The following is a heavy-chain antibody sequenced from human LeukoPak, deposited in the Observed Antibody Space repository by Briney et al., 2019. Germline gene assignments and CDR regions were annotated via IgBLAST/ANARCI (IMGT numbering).Heavy chain of an antibody. CDR3: ARGRSSSWSLYYYYGMDV. V-gene: IGHV4-34*01. CDR1: GGSFSGYY. Sequence: SETLFLTCAVYGGSFSGYYWGWIPQPPAKGLERIGQIHHSGSPNYDPSLQSRVTISVDTSKNQCSLKLSSVTAADTAVYYCARGRSSSWSLYYYYGMDVWGQGTTVSVSS. J-gene: IGHJ6*02. CDR2: IHHSGSP. D-gene: IGHD6-13*01.